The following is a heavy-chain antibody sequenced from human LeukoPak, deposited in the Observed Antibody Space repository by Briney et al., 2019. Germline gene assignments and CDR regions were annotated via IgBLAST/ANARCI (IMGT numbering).Heavy chain of an antibody. CDR2: IYYSGST. CDR1: GGSISSYY. Sequence: SETLSLTCTVSGGSISSYYWSWIRQPPGKGLEWIGYIYYSGSTNYNPSLKSRVTISVDTSKNQFSLKLSSVTAADTAVYYCARASITMVRGVLSSGAFDIWGQGTMVTVSS. CDR3: ARASITMVRGVLSSGAFDI. V-gene: IGHV4-59*01. J-gene: IGHJ3*02. D-gene: IGHD3-10*01.